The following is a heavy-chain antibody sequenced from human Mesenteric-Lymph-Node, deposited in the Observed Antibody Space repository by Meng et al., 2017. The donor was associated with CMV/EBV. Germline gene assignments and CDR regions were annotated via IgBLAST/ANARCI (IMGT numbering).Heavy chain of an antibody. D-gene: IGHD3-3*01. V-gene: IGHV1-18*01. J-gene: IGHJ6*02. CDR2: ISAYNGNT. CDR1: GYTFTSYG. Sequence: ASVKVSCKASGYTFTSYGISWVRQAPGQGLEWMGWISAYNGNTNYAQKLQGRVTMTTDTSTSTAYMGLRSLRSDDTAVYYCARYSTIFGVVTTSPNYYYYGMDVWGQGTTVTVSS. CDR3: ARYSTIFGVVTTSPNYYYYGMDV.